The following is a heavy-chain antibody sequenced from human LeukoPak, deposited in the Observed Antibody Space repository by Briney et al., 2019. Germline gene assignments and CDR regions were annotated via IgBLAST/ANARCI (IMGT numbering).Heavy chain of an antibody. V-gene: IGHV4-59*01. CDR3: ATYSRRHQLPNPFDY. Sequence: SETLSLTCTVSGGSISSYYWSWIRQPPGKGLEWIGYIYYTGSTNYSPSLKSRVTISVDTSKNQFSLKLSSVTAADTAVYYCATYSRRHQLPNPFDYWGQGTLVTVS. CDR2: IYYTGST. D-gene: IGHD2-2*01. CDR1: GGSISSYY. J-gene: IGHJ4*02.